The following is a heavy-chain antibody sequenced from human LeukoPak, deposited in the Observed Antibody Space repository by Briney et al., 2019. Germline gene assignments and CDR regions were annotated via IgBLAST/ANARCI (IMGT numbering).Heavy chain of an antibody. D-gene: IGHD5-12*01. V-gene: IGHV1-8*01. CDR1: GYTFTSYD. Sequence: VSVKVSCKASGYTFTSYDINWVRQATGQGLEWMGWMNPNSGNTGYAQKFQGRVTMTRNTSISTAYMELSSLRSEDTAVYYCARGWDSGYDYYYGMDVWGQGTTVTVPS. CDR3: ARGWDSGYDYYYGMDV. CDR2: MNPNSGNT. J-gene: IGHJ6*02.